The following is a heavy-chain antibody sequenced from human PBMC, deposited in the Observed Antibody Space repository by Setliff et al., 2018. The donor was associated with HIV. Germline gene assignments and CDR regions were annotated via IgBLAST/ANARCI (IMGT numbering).Heavy chain of an antibody. V-gene: IGHV3-21*01. CDR2: ISSSSSYI. CDR1: GFTFSSHS. J-gene: IGHJ6*02. Sequence: GGSLRLSCAASGFTFSSHSMNWVRQAPGKGLEWVSSISSSSSYINYADSVKGRFTISRDNAKNSLYLQMNSLRAEDTAVYYWARDQGNYVPLGYYYGMDVWGQGTTVTVSS. D-gene: IGHD1-7*01. CDR3: ARDQGNYVPLGYYYGMDV.